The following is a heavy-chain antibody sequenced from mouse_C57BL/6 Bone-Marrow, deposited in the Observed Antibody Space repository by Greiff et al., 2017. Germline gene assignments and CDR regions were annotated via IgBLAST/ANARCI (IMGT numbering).Heavy chain of an antibody. CDR3: ARGYYYGSSPFAY. D-gene: IGHD1-1*01. Sequence: EVKLVESGGGLVKPGGSLKLSCAASGFTFSSYAMSWVRQTPEKRLEWVATISDGGSYTYYPDNVKGRFTISRDKAKNNLYLQMSHLKSEDTAMYYCARGYYYGSSPFAYWGQGTLVTVSA. V-gene: IGHV5-4*03. CDR1: GFTFSSYA. J-gene: IGHJ3*01. CDR2: ISDGGSYT.